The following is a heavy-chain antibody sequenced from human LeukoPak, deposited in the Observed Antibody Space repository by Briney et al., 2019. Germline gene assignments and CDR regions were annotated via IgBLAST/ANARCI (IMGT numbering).Heavy chain of an antibody. D-gene: IGHD2-15*01. J-gene: IGHJ5*02. CDR1: GGSISSYY. CDR2: IYYSGST. CDR3: ARSNCSGGSCYSPWFDP. Sequence: SETLSLTCTVSGGSISSYYWSWIRQPPGKGLEWIGYIYYSGSTNYNPSLKSRVTISVDTSKNQFSLKLSSVTAADTAVYYCARSNCSGGSCYSPWFDPWGQGTLVTVSS. V-gene: IGHV4-59*12.